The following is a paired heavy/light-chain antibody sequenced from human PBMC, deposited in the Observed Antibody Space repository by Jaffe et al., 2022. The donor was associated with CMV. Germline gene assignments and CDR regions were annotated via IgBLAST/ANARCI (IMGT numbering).Light chain of an antibody. J-gene: IGKJ1*01. CDR2: KAS. CDR3: QQYMSYGT. Sequence: DIQMTQSPSTLSASVGDRVTITCRASQNINKWLAWYQQKPGKAPNLLIYKASTLESGVPSRFSGSGSGTEFTLTISSLQPDDFATYYCQQYMSYGTFGQGTKVEIK. CDR1: QNINKW. V-gene: IGKV1-5*03.
Heavy chain of an antibody. CDR1: GFSFSSYW. Sequence: EAQLVESGGGLVQPGGSLRLSCTVSGFSFSSYWMSWVRQAPGKGLEWVASIKQDGSERSYVDSVKGRFTISRDNAKNSLNLQMNSLRAEDTAVYYCATRDGYSYGYMRYWGQGTLVTVSS. D-gene: IGHD5-18*01. V-gene: IGHV3-7*03. CDR3: ATRDGYSYGYMRY. CDR2: IKQDGSER. J-gene: IGHJ4*02.